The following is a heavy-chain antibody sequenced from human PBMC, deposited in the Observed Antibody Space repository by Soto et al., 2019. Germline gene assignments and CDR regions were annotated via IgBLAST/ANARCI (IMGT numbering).Heavy chain of an antibody. J-gene: IGHJ3*02. D-gene: IGHD4-17*01. Sequence: QVQLVESGGGVVQPGTSLRLSCEASGFTFSGFGMHWVRQAPGKGLEWVAVIWYDGGKKYYADCVKARFTISRDNSKNAMYLQMNSLRAEDTAVYSWARGRGGSYGGNSAHFDIWGQGTLVTVSS. CDR3: ARGRGGSYGGNSAHFDI. CDR1: GFTFSGFG. V-gene: IGHV3-33*01. CDR2: IWYDGGKK.